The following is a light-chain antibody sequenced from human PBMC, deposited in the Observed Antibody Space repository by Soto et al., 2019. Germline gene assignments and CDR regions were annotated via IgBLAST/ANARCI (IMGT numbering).Light chain of an antibody. J-gene: IGKJ1*01. CDR3: QQYVDSPGT. CDR1: QSVGRTY. V-gene: IGKV3-20*01. CDR2: GSS. Sequence: EIVLTQSPGTLSLSPGERATLSCGASQSVGRTYLGWYQHKPGQAHRLLIYGSSSRAAGIPARFSGSGSGTEFTLTISRLEPEDFALYYCQQYVDSPGTFGQGTKVEIK.